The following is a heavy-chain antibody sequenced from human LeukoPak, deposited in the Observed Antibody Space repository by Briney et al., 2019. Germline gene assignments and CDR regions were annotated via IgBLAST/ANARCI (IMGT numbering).Heavy chain of an antibody. V-gene: IGHV4-4*09. CDR3: VAFDSSGYYYPVY. CDR2: TYTSGST. Sequence: SETLSLTCTVSGGSISSYYWSWIRQPPGKGLEWIGYTYTSGSTNYNPSLKSRVTMSVDTSNNQFSLKLSSVTAADTAVYYCVAFDSSGYYYPVYWGQGTLVTVSS. J-gene: IGHJ4*02. CDR1: GGSISSYY. D-gene: IGHD3-22*01.